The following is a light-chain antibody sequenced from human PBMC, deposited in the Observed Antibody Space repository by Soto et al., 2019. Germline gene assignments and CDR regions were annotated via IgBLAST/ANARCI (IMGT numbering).Light chain of an antibody. J-gene: IGKJ5*01. CDR2: GVS. CDR1: QSVSSSY. V-gene: IGKV3-20*01. Sequence: EIVLTQSPGTLSLSPGERATLSCRASQSVSSSYLAWYQQKPGQAPRLLIYGVSSRATGVPDRFSGSGSVTDFTLTISRLEPEDFAVYYCQQYIIPTTFGQGTRLEIK. CDR3: QQYIIPTT.